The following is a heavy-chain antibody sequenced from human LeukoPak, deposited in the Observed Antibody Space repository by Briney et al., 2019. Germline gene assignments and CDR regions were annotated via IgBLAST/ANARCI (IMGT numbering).Heavy chain of an antibody. V-gene: IGHV4-30-2*01. CDR3: ARGTRTEIAAAGTGFDP. CDR2: IYHSGST. CDR1: GGSISSGGYS. Sequence: PSETLSLTCAVSGGSISSGGYSWRWIRQPPGKGLEWIGYIYHSGSTYYSPSLKSRVTISVDRSKNQFSLKLSSVTAADTAVYYCARGTRTEIAAAGTGFDPWGQGTLVTVSS. J-gene: IGHJ5*02. D-gene: IGHD6-13*01.